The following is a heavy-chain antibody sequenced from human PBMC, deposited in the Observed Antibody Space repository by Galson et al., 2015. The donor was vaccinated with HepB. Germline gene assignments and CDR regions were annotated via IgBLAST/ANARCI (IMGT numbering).Heavy chain of an antibody. D-gene: IGHD6-13*01. CDR3: AREEQQLNYYYYYGMDV. Sequence: SVKVSCKASGGTFSSYAISWVRQAPGQGLEWMGWISAYNGNTNYAQKLQGRVTMTTDTSTSTAYMELRSLRSDDTAVYYCAREEQQLNYYYYYGMDVWGQGTTVTVSS. J-gene: IGHJ6*02. CDR1: GGTFSSYA. V-gene: IGHV1-18*01. CDR2: ISAYNGNT.